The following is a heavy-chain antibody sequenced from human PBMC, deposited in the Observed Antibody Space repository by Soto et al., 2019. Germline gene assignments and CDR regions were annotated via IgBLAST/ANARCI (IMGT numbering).Heavy chain of an antibody. CDR1: GFTFSSYW. V-gene: IGHV3-74*01. CDR2: ISFDGSAT. D-gene: IGHD5-18*01. J-gene: IGHJ4*02. CDR3: ARGGAHTAMANEY. Sequence: GGSLRLSCAASGFTFSSYWMHWVRQASGKGLVWVSRISFDGSATTYADSVKGRFTISRDNAKNTLYLQMNSLRAGDTAVYYCARGGAHTAMANEYWGQGALVTVSS.